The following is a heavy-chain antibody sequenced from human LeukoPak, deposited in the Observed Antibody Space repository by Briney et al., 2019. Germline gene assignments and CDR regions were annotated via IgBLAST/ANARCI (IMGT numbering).Heavy chain of an antibody. D-gene: IGHD3-22*01. J-gene: IGHJ4*02. CDR1: GYTFTGYY. CDR2: INPSGGST. CDR3: AREDSSGNFDY. V-gene: IGHV1-46*01. Sequence: ASVKVSCKASGYTFTGYYMHWVRQAPGQGLEWMGIINPSGGSTSYAQKFQGRVTMTRDTSTSTVYMELSSLRSEDTAVYYCAREDSSGNFDYWGQGTLVTVSS.